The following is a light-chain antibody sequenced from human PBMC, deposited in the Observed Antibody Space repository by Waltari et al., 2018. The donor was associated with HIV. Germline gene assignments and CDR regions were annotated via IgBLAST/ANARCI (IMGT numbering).Light chain of an antibody. J-gene: IGLJ3*02. CDR1: SSNIGRNT. CDR3: AAWDDSLNGLWV. CDR2: TDN. Sequence: QSVLTQPPSVSGTPGQSVTISCSGASSNIGRNTFNWFQLLPGTAPKLLIYTDNQRPSGVPDRFSGSKSGTSASLAISGLQSEDEADYFCAAWDDSLNGLWVFGGGTKLTVL. V-gene: IGLV1-44*01.